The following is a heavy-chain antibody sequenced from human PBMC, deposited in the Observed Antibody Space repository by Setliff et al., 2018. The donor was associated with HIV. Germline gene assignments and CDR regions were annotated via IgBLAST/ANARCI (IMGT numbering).Heavy chain of an antibody. V-gene: IGHV3-21*01. J-gene: IGHJ3*02. D-gene: IGHD2-2*01. CDR1: GFSFFNFA. CDR3: SRSRSTRDAFDI. CDR2: ISSSGSYI. Sequence: GGSLRLSCATSGFSFFNFALNWVRQAPGKGLEWVLSISSSGSYIYYADSVKGRFTISRDDATKSLFLQMDSLRAEDTAVYYCSRSRSTRDAFDIWGQGTMVTVSS.